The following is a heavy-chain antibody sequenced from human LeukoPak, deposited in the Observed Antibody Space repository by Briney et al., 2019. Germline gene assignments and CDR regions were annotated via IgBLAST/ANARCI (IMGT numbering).Heavy chain of an antibody. CDR2: INPNSGGT. CDR3: ARGFAEEGTTTGAFDI. Sequence: GASVKVSCKASGYTFTGYYMHWVRQAPGQGLEWMGWINPNSGGTNYAQKFQGRVTMTRDTSISTAYMELRRLGSDDTAVYYCARGFAEEGTTTGAFDIWGHGTMVTVSS. D-gene: IGHD1-7*01. V-gene: IGHV1-2*02. CDR1: GYTFTGYY. J-gene: IGHJ3*02.